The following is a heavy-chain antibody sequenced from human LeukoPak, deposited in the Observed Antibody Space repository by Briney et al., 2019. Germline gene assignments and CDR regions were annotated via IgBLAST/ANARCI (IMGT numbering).Heavy chain of an antibody. Sequence: GGSLRLSCAVSGFTFSSYWMSWVRQAPGKGLEWVANIKQDGSEKYYVDSVKGRFTISRDNAKNSLYLQMNSLRAEDTAVYYCARGGYDYDYWGQGTLVTVSS. D-gene: IGHD5-12*01. CDR1: GFTFSSYW. J-gene: IGHJ4*02. V-gene: IGHV3-7*04. CDR3: ARGGYDYDY. CDR2: IKQDGSEK.